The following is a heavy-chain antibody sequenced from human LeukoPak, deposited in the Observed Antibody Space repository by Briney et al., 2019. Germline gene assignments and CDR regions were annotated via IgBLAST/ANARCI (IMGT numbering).Heavy chain of an antibody. J-gene: IGHJ3*02. CDR3: ARDGHRRYHYESSGREDAFDI. V-gene: IGHV1-69*06. CDR1: GRTFSRYA. CDR2: IIPILGTA. D-gene: IGHD3-22*01. Sequence: RASVKVSCKASGRTFSRYAIRWVRQAPGQGLEWMGGIIPILGTANYAQKFQGRITMTADTSTSTAYMELRSLRSDDTDVYYCARDGHRRYHYESSGREDAFDIWGQGTMVTVSS.